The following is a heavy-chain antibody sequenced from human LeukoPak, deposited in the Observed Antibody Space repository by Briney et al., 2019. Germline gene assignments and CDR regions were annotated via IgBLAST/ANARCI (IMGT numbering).Heavy chain of an antibody. V-gene: IGHV4-30-2*01. CDR3: ARLYCSSTSCPYYFDY. CDR2: IYHSGST. Sequence: PSETLSLTCAVSGGSISSGGYSWSWIRQPPGKGLEWIGYIYHSGSTYYNPSLKSRATISVDRSKNQFSLKLSSVTAADTAVYYCARLYCSSTSCPYYFDYWGQGTLVTVSS. J-gene: IGHJ4*02. CDR1: GGSISSGGYS. D-gene: IGHD2-2*01.